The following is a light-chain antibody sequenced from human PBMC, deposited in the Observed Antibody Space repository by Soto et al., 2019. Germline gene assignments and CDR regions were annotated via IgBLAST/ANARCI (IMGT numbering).Light chain of an antibody. V-gene: IGLV2-14*01. CDR3: TSYTSNSTYV. CDR1: SNDVGGYKY. J-gene: IGLJ1*01. Sequence: QSALTQPASVSGSPGQSITISCTGTSNDVGGYKYVSWYQQHPTKAPKLLIYEVSNRPSGVSNRFSGSKSGNTASLTISGLQAEDEADYYCTSYTSNSTYVFATGTKLTVL. CDR2: EVS.